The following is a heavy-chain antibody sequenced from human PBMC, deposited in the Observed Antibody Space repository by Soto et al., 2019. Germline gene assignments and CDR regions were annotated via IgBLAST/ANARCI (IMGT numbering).Heavy chain of an antibody. J-gene: IGHJ4*02. CDR1: GFNFSNAW. CDR2: IRSQGDGGAA. V-gene: IGHV3-15*01. Sequence: QLVESGGGFVKPAMSLRLTCEASGFNFSNAWMTWVRQAPGKGLERVGLIRSQGDGGAADYAAPVRGRFTISRDDSQNLVFLHMDTLQPEDTAVYYCITAPLRWGQGTLVTVSS. CDR3: ITAPLR.